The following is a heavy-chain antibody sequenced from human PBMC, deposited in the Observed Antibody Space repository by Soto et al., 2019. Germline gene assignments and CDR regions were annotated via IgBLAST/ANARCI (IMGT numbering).Heavy chain of an antibody. V-gene: IGHV3-23*01. Sequence: VSLRLSCAASGFTFSNYDMSWVRQAPGKGLEWVSAISVSGDTTYYADSVKGRFTISRDNSKNTLYLQMNTLRAEDTAVYYCAKNRNTGVAGTSCWFGPWGQGTLVTVSS. CDR3: AKNRNTGVAGTSCWFGP. J-gene: IGHJ5*02. CDR2: ISVSGDTT. D-gene: IGHD6-19*01. CDR1: GFTFSNYD.